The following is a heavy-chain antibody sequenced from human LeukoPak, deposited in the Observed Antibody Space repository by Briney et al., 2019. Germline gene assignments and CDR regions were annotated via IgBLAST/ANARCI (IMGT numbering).Heavy chain of an antibody. CDR2: ISSSSSYI. Sequence: PGGSLRLSCAASGFTFSSYSMNWVRQAPGKGLEWVSSISSSSSYIYYADSVKGRFTISRDNAKNSLYLQMNSLRAEDTAVYYCARESWSICSGGSCYVQDDAFDIWGQGTIVTVSS. CDR1: GFTFSSYS. D-gene: IGHD2-15*01. CDR3: ARESWSICSGGSCYVQDDAFDI. V-gene: IGHV3-21*01. J-gene: IGHJ3*02.